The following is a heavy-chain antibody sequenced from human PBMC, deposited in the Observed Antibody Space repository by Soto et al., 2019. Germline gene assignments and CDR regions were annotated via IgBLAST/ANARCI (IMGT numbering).Heavy chain of an antibody. CDR3: ARVRGGGSEYFFDY. V-gene: IGHV1-46*01. CDR1: GYTFTRYN. CDR2: INPSGGTT. D-gene: IGHD2-15*01. Sequence: ASVKVSCKASGYTFTRYNVHWVRQAPGQGLEWMAIINPSGGTTYYVQKFEGRVTLTTDTSTSTVYMELSSLRSDDTAVYYCARVRGGGSEYFFDYWGQGTLVTVTS. J-gene: IGHJ4*02.